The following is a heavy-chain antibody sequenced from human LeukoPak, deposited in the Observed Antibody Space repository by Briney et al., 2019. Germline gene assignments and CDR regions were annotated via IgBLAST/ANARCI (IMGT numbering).Heavy chain of an antibody. CDR2: IYRGGST. CDR1: GFNVSNNY. J-gene: IGHJ4*02. V-gene: IGHV3-53*01. CDR3: ARDRGAAAGN. D-gene: IGHD6-13*01. Sequence: PGGSLRLSCAASGFNVSNNYMSWVRQAPGKGLEWVSVIYRGGSTYYADSVKGRFTMSRDNSKNTVYLQMDSLRAEDTAVYYCARDRGAAAGNWGQGTLVTVSP.